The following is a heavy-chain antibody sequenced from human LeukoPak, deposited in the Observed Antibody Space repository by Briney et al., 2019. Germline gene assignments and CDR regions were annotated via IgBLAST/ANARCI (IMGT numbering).Heavy chain of an antibody. CDR1: GFTFDDYA. J-gene: IGHJ2*01. V-gene: IGHV3-9*01. D-gene: IGHD4-17*01. CDR3: AKDTGDYADRYFDL. Sequence: PGGSLRLSCAASGFTFDDYAMRWVRQAPGKGLEWVSGISWNSGSIGNADSVKGRFTISRDNAKNSLYLQMNSLRAEDTALYYCAKDTGDYADRYFDLWGRGTLVTVSS. CDR2: ISWNSGSI.